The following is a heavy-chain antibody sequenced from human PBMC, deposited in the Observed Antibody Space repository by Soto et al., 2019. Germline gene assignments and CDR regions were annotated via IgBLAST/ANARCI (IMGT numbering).Heavy chain of an antibody. CDR2: INHSGST. V-gene: IGHV4-34*01. Sequence: PSETLSLTCAVYGGSFSGYYWSWIRQPPGKGLEWIGEINHSGSTNYNPSLKSRVTISVDTSKNQFSLKLSSVTAADTAVYYCVRFSPLDYWGQGTLVTVSS. J-gene: IGHJ4*02. CDR1: GGSFSGYY. CDR3: VRFSPLDY.